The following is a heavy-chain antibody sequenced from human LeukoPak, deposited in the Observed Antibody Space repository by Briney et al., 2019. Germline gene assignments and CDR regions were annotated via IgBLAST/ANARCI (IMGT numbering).Heavy chain of an antibody. CDR2: IKPSGGGT. CDR3: ARVLSGSYDY. Sequence: GASVKVSCKASGYTFTNHHIHWVRQAPGQGLEWLGIIKPSGGGTTYAQKFRGRVAMTRDTSTSTVYMELSSLRSEDTAVYYCARVLSGSYDYWGQGTLVTVSS. D-gene: IGHD1-26*01. J-gene: IGHJ4*02. V-gene: IGHV1-46*01. CDR1: GYTFTNHH.